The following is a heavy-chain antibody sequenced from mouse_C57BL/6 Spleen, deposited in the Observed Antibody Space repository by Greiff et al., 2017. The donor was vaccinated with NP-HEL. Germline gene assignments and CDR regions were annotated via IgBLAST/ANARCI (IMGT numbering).Heavy chain of an antibody. J-gene: IGHJ4*01. CDR3: ARGYYYGSSYDAMDY. CDR1: GYTFTSYW. D-gene: IGHD1-1*01. V-gene: IGHV1-64*01. Sequence: FQLQQPGAELVKPGASVKLSCKASGYTFTSYWMHWVKQRPGQGLEWIGMIHPNSGSTNYNEKFKSKATLTVDKSSSTAYMQLSSLTSEDSAVYYCARGYYYGSSYDAMDYWGQGTSVTVSS. CDR2: IHPNSGST.